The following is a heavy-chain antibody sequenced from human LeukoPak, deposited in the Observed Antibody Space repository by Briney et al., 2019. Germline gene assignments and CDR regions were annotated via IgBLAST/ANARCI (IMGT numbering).Heavy chain of an antibody. CDR2: ISNDGTT. Sequence: GGSLRLSCAASGFTVSSNYMSWVRQAPGKGLQWVSVISNDGTTYYADSVKGRFTISRDNSKNTLYLQMNSLRAEDTAVYYCARGSTWLDYWGQGTLVTVSS. CDR3: ARGSTWLDY. CDR1: GFTVSSNY. V-gene: IGHV3-66*01. J-gene: IGHJ4*02. D-gene: IGHD2-2*01.